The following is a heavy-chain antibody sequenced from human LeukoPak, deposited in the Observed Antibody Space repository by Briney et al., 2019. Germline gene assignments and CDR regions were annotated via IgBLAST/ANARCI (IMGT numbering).Heavy chain of an antibody. V-gene: IGHV3-21*01. CDR2: ISSSSSYI. Sequence: PGGSLRLSCAASGFTFSSYSMNWVRQAPGKGLEWVSSISSSSSYIYYADSVKGRFTISRDNAKKSLYLQMNSLRADDTAVYYCARGASVVAGNDNAFDIWGQGTMVTVSS. J-gene: IGHJ3*02. CDR1: GFTFSSYS. D-gene: IGHD6-19*01. CDR3: ARGASVVAGNDNAFDI.